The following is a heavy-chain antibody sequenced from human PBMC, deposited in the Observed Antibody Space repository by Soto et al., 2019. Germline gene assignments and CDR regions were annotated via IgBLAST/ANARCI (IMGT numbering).Heavy chain of an antibody. V-gene: IGHV1-2*04. CDR3: ARDLGSITMVRGVIRETNYYYGMDV. J-gene: IGHJ6*02. Sequence: ASVKVSCKASGYTFTGYYIHWVRQAPGQGLEWMGWINPNSGGTNYAQKFQGWVTMTRDTSISTAYMELSRLRSDDTAVYYCARDLGSITMVRGVIRETNYYYGMDVWGQGTTVTVSS. CDR1: GYTFTGYY. D-gene: IGHD3-10*01. CDR2: INPNSGGT.